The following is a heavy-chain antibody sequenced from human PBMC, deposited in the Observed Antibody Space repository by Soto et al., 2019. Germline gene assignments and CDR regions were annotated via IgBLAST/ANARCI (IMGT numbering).Heavy chain of an antibody. CDR3: AKDGLVATITSWFDP. J-gene: IGHJ5*02. Sequence: LSCAASGFTFSSYVMHWVRQAPGKGLEWVAVITYDGSSKYYADSVKGRFTISRDNSKNTLYLQMNSLRAEDTAVYYCAKDGLVATITSWFDPWDQGTLVTVSS. CDR1: GFTFSSYV. D-gene: IGHD5-12*01. CDR2: ITYDGSSK. V-gene: IGHV3-30*18.